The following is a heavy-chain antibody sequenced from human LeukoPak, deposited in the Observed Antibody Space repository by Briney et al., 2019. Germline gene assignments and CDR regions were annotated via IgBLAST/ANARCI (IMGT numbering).Heavy chain of an antibody. D-gene: IGHD3-9*01. CDR2: IWYDGSNK. CDR3: ARDAIHYYDILTGYYASPSFDY. CDR1: GFTFSSYG. Sequence: GSLRLSCAASGFTFSSYGVHWVRQAPGKGLEWVAVIWYDGSNKYYADSVKGRFTISRDNSKNTLYLQMNSLRAEDTAVYYCARDAIHYYDILTGYYASPSFDYWGQGTLVTVSS. V-gene: IGHV3-33*01. J-gene: IGHJ4*02.